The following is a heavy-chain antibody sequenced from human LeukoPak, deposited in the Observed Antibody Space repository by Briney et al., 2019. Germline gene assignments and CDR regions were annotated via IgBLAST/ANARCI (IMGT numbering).Heavy chain of an antibody. D-gene: IGHD5-12*01. V-gene: IGHV4-59*01. CDR1: GGSISSYY. CDR2: IYYSGST. CDR3: ASSLGYSGYDRPGYGMDV. Sequence: SETLSLTCTVSGGSISSYYWSWIRQPPGKGLEWIGYIYYSGSTNYSPSLKSRVTISVDTSKNQFSLKLSSVTAADTAVYYCASSLGYSGYDRPGYGMDVWGQGTTVTVSS. J-gene: IGHJ6*02.